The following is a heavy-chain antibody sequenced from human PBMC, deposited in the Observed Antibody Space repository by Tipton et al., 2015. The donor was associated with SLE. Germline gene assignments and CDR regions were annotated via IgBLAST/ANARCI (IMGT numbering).Heavy chain of an antibody. CDR2: INHSVST. D-gene: IGHD6-13*01. J-gene: IGHJ3*02. V-gene: IGHV4-34*01. Sequence: TLSLTCAVSGGSFSDYYCSWIRQPPGKGLEWIGGINHSVSTNYNPSPKSRVTISVDKSKKQFSLTLSSVTAADTAVYYCARPTQLWGVFDIWGQGTMVTVSS. CDR1: GGSFSDYY. CDR3: ARPTQLWGVFDI.